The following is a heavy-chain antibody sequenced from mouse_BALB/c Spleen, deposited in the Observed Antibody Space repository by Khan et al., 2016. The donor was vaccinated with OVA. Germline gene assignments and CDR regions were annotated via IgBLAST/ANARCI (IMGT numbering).Heavy chain of an antibody. CDR3: ARGNWAY. J-gene: IGHJ2*01. Sequence: EVELVESGGGLVQPGGSRELSCAASGFTFSSFGMHWVRQAPEKGLEWVAYINSGSSTIYYADPVKGRFTISRDNPKNTLFLQMTSLRSEDTAMYYCARGNWAYWGQGTTLTVSS. D-gene: IGHD4-1*01. V-gene: IGHV5-17*02. CDR2: INSGSSTI. CDR1: GFTFSSFG.